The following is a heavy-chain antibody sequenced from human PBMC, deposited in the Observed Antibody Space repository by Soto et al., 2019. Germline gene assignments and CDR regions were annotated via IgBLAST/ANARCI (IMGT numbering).Heavy chain of an antibody. Sequence: QLQLQESGPGLVKPSETLSLTCTVSGGSTSSSSYQWVWIRQPPGKGLEWIGNVYYNGNTYYNPSLKRRLTLXVXTXXNQFSLKVKSVTAADTAVYYCARLSGSYNDRYFDYWGQGTLVTVSS. CDR3: ARLSGSYNDRYFDY. V-gene: IGHV4-39*01. CDR1: GGSTSSSSYQ. J-gene: IGHJ4*02. CDR2: VYYNGNT. D-gene: IGHD1-26*01.